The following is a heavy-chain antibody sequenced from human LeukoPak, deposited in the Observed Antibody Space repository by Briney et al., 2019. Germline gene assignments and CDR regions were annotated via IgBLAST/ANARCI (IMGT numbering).Heavy chain of an antibody. V-gene: IGHV3-49*04. CDR2: IRSKAYGGTT. CDR3: TRVSVTSVFDY. J-gene: IGHJ4*02. D-gene: IGHD4-17*01. Sequence: GGSLRLSCTASGFTFGDYAMSWVRQAPGKGLEWVGFIRSKAYGGTTEYAASVKGRFTISRDDSKSIAYLQMYSLKTEDTAVYYCTRVSVTSVFDYWGQGTLVTVSS. CDR1: GFTFGDYA.